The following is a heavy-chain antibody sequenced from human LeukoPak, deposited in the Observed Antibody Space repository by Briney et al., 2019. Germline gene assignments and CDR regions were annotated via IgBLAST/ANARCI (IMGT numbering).Heavy chain of an antibody. CDR2: VENDGTTK. D-gene: IGHD3-10*02. CDR3: AELGITMIGGV. CDR1: GFTFGSLG. Sequence: GGSLRLSCPASGFTFGSLGMHWVRQAPGKGLEWVAFVENDGTTKYYADSVKGRFSISRDNSKNALFLQMNSLRAEDTAVYYCAELGITMIGGVWGKGTTVTISS. J-gene: IGHJ6*04. V-gene: IGHV3-30*02.